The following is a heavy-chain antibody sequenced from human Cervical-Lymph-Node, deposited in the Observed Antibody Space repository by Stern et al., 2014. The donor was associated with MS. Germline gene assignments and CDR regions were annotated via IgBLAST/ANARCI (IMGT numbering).Heavy chain of an antibody. CDR1: GGSISSGDYY. D-gene: IGHD4-17*01. CDR3: AREYDYGMWFDY. Sequence: QVQLQESGPGLVKPSQTLSLTCTVSGGSISSGDYYWSWIRQPPGKGLEGIGNIYYSGSTYYNPALQSRVTISVDTSKNQFSLKLSSVTAADTAVYYCAREYDYGMWFDYWGQGTLVTVSS. V-gene: IGHV4-30-4*01. J-gene: IGHJ4*02. CDR2: IYYSGST.